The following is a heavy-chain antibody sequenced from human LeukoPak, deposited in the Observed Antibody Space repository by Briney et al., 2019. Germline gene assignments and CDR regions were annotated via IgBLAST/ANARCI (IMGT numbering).Heavy chain of an antibody. CDR3: AKDIIVVPAGTIDY. CDR1: GFTFSSYG. D-gene: IGHD2-2*01. CDR2: IRYDGSNK. V-gene: IGHV3-30*02. J-gene: IGHJ4*02. Sequence: GGSLRLSCAASGFTFSSYGMHWVRQAPGKGLEWVAFIRYDGSNKYYADSVKGRFTISRDNSKNTLYLQMNSLRAEDTAVYYCAKDIIVVPAGTIDYWGQGTLVTVSS.